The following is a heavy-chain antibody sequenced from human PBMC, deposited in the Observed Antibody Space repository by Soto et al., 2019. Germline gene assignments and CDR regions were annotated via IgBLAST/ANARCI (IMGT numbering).Heavy chain of an antibody. D-gene: IGHD4-17*01. V-gene: IGHV3-30-3*01. CDR1: GFTFSSYA. CDR3: ARQGDYGDYELYFDY. Sequence: GGSLRLSCAASGFTFSSYAMHWVRQAPGKGLEWVAVISYDGSNKYYADSVKGRFTISRDNSKNTLYLQMNSLRAEDTAVYYCARQGDYGDYELYFDYWGQGTLVTVSS. CDR2: ISYDGSNK. J-gene: IGHJ4*02.